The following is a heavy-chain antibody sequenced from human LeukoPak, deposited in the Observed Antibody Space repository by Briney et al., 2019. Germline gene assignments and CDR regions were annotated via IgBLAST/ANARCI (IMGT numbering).Heavy chain of an antibody. CDR3: TALPITIFAVRDY. V-gene: IGHV3-15*01. J-gene: IGHJ4*02. Sequence: GGSLRLSCAASGFTFSNAWMSWVRQAPGKGLEWVGRIKSKTDGGTTDYAAPVKGRFTISRDDSKNTLYLQMNSLKTEDTAVYYCTALPITIFAVRDYWGQGTLVTVSS. CDR1: GFTFSNAW. CDR2: IKSKTDGGTT. D-gene: IGHD3-3*01.